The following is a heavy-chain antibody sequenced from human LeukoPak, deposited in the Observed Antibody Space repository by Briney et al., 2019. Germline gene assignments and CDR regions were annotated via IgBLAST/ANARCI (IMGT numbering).Heavy chain of an antibody. J-gene: IGHJ4*02. D-gene: IGHD3-22*01. V-gene: IGHV3-23*01. CDR1: GFTVSSNY. Sequence: GGSLRLSCAASGFTVSSNYMSWVRQAPGKGLEWVSAISGSGGSTYYADSVKGRFTIPRDNSKNTLYLQMNSLRAEDTAVYYCAKDLKYYYDSSGYFDYWGQGTLVTVSS. CDR2: ISGSGGST. CDR3: AKDLKYYYDSSGYFDY.